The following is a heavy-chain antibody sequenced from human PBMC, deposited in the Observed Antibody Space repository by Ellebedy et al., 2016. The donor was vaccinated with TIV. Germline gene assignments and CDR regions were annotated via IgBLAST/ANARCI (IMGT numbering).Heavy chain of an antibody. V-gene: IGHV3-11*04. D-gene: IGHD3-16*01. CDR2: ISSSGSTI. CDR3: ARVTRGGGWRLYY. CDR1: GFTFSDHY. Sequence: GESLKISCAASGFTFSDHYMDWVRQAPGKGLEWVSYISSSGSTIYYADSVKGRFTISRDNAKNSLYLQMNSLRAEDTAVYYCARVTRGGGWRLYYWGQGTLVTVSS. J-gene: IGHJ4*02.